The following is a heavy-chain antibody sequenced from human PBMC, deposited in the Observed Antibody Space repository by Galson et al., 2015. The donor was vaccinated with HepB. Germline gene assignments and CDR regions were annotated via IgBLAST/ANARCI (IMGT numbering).Heavy chain of an antibody. V-gene: IGHV1-18*04. J-gene: IGHJ4*02. D-gene: IGHD3-3*01. CDR2: ISAYNGNT. Sequence: SVKVSCKASGYTFTSYGISWVRQAPGQGLEWMGWISAYNGNTNHAQKLQGRVTMTTDTSTSTAYMELRSLRSDDTAVYYCARVSILEWIHMPLDYWGQGTLVTVSS. CDR3: ARVSILEWIHMPLDY. CDR1: GYTFTSYG.